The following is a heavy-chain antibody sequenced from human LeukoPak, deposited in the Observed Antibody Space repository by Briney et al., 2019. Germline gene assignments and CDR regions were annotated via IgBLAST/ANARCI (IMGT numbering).Heavy chain of an antibody. D-gene: IGHD6-19*01. V-gene: IGHV3-23*01. Sequence: SGGSLRLSCAASGFTFSSYAMSWVRQAPGKGLECISGFSGSGGSTYYADSVKGRFTISRDNSKNTLYLQMNSLRAEDTAVYYCARDYSAAGLMGPRGYYYYMDVWGKGTTVTASS. CDR2: FSGSGGST. CDR3: ARDYSAAGLMGPRGYYYYMDV. J-gene: IGHJ6*03. CDR1: GFTFSSYA.